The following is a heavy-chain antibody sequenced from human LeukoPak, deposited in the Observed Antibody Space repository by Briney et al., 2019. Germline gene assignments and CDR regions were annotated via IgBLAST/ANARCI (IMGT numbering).Heavy chain of an antibody. Sequence: AGGSLRLSCAVSGFTFSAYSMNWVRQAPGKGLEWVSCISSSSSYIYYADSVKGRFTISRDNPQNSLYLQMSSLRAEDTAVYYCARAWRGSYVFDYWGQGTLVTVSS. CDR3: ARAWRGSYVFDY. CDR1: GFTFSAYS. J-gene: IGHJ4*02. D-gene: IGHD3-3*01. V-gene: IGHV3-21*01. CDR2: ISSSSSYI.